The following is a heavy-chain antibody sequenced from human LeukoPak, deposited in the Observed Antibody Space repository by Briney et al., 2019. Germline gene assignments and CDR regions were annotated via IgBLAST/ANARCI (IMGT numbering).Heavy chain of an antibody. Sequence: GGSLRLSCAASGFTFSSYSMNWVRPAPGKGLEWVSSISSSSSYIYYADSVKGRFTISRDNAKNSLYLQMNSLRAEDTAVYYCARGPGSQTNYWGQGTLVTVSS. CDR1: GFTFSSYS. CDR2: ISSSSSYI. J-gene: IGHJ4*02. D-gene: IGHD1-26*01. CDR3: ARGPGSQTNY. V-gene: IGHV3-21*01.